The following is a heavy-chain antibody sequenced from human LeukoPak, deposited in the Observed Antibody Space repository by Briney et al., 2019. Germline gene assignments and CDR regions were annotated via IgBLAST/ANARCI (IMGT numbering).Heavy chain of an antibody. CDR3: ARGRGYSGYDYYYYYGMDV. Sequence: SETLSLTCAVYGGSFSGYYWSWIRQPPGKGLGWIGEINHSGSTNYNPSLKSRVTISVDTSKNQFSLKLSSVTAADTAVYYCARGRGYSGYDYYYYYGMDVWGQGTTVTVSS. V-gene: IGHV4-34*01. CDR1: GGSFSGYY. CDR2: INHSGST. J-gene: IGHJ6*02. D-gene: IGHD5-12*01.